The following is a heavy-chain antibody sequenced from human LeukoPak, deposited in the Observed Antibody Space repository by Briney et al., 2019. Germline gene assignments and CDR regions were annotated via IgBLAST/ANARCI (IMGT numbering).Heavy chain of an antibody. J-gene: IGHJ3*02. CDR2: INPSGGST. CDR3: ARVRRPPFPSTSHTLRPEFDAFDI. Sequence: GASVKVSCKASGYTFTSYYMHWVRQAPGQGLEWMGIINPSGGSTSYAQKFQGRVTMTRDTSTSTVYMELSSLRSEDTAVYYCARVRRPPFPSTSHTLRPEFDAFDIWGQGTMVTVSS. V-gene: IGHV1-46*01. D-gene: IGHD2-2*02. CDR1: GYTFTSYY.